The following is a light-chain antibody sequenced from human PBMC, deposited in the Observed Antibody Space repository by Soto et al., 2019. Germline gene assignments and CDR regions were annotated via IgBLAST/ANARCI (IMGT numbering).Light chain of an antibody. CDR1: QGVSRGY. CDR3: QQYHTWPIT. Sequence: EIVLTQSPGTLSLSPGDRATLSCRASQGVSRGYLAWYHQKPGRAPRLLIYGVSSRATGISDRFSGSGSGTDFTLTISRLEPEDCAIYYCQQYHTWPITFGGGTKVDIK. J-gene: IGKJ4*01. V-gene: IGKV3-20*01. CDR2: GVS.